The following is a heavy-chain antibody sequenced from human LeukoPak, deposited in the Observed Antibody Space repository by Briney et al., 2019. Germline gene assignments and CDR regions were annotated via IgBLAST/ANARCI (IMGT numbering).Heavy chain of an antibody. CDR2: ISGSGGST. J-gene: IGHJ4*02. Sequence: GGSLRLSCAVSGFTFSSYAMSWVRQAPGKGLEWVSAISGSGGSTYYADSVKGRFTISRDNSKNTLYLQMNSLRAEDTAVYYCAKPLYSSSSKYYFDYWGQGTLVTVST. CDR1: GFTFSSYA. V-gene: IGHV3-23*01. D-gene: IGHD6-6*01. CDR3: AKPLYSSSSKYYFDY.